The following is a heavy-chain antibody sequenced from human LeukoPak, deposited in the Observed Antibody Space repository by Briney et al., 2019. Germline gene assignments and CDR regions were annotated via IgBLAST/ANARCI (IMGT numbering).Heavy chain of an antibody. D-gene: IGHD2/OR15-2a*01. CDR3: ARRLSTRSYYLDD. CDR2: IYYSGTT. J-gene: IGHJ4*02. Sequence: SETLSLTCTVSGGSISSDYWGWIRQPPGKGLEWIGDIYYSGTTNYNPSLKSRVTMSVDTSKNQFSLKLNSATAADTAVYYCARRLSTRSYYLDDWGQGTLVTVSS. V-gene: IGHV4-59*04. CDR1: GGSISSDY.